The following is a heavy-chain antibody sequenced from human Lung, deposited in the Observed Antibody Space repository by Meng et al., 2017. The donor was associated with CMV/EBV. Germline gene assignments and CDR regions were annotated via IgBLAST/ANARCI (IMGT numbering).Heavy chain of an antibody. CDR2: ISWNSAIR. D-gene: IGHD3-3*01. V-gene: IGHV3-9*01. CDR3: ARAQKSALMTGRGV. J-gene: IGHJ6*02. Sequence: GGSXRLSCAASGFTFDDYTIYWVRQTPGKGLEWVSAISWNSAIRDYAGSVKGRFIISRDNAKKTLYLQMNTLRIEDTALYYCARAQKSALMTGRGVWGQGTXVTVSS. CDR1: GFTFDDYT.